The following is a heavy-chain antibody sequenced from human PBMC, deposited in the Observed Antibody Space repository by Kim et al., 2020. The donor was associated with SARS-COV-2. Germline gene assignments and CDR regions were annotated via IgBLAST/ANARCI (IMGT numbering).Heavy chain of an antibody. CDR3: ARGETYYYDSSGYYRWFDP. V-gene: IGHV4-34*01. CDR1: GGSFSGYY. D-gene: IGHD3-22*01. CDR2: INHSGST. Sequence: SETLSLTCAVYGGSFSGYYWSWIRQPPGKGLEWIGEINHSGSTNYNPSLKSRVTISVDTSKNQFSLKLSSVTAADTAVYYCARGETYYYDSSGYYRWFDPWGQGTLVTVSS. J-gene: IGHJ5*02.